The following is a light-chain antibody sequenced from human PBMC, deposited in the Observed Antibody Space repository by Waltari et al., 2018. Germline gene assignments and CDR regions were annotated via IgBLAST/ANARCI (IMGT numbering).Light chain of an antibody. J-gene: IGLJ3*02. CDR2: KGS. V-gene: IGLV8-61*01. CDR1: FGSLSPPSF. Sequence: QTVVTQEPSFSLSPGGTVTLTFALSFGSLSPPSFFTWYQQAPGRPPRTLVYKGSTRSSGVPDRFSGSILGNKAALTITGAQADDENDYYCLIYMGSGIWVFGGGTKLTVL. CDR3: LIYMGSGIWV.